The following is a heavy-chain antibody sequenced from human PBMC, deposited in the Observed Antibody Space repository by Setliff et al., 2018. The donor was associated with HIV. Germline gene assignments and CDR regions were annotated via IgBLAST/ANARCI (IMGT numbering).Heavy chain of an antibody. J-gene: IGHJ4*02. Sequence: ASVKVSCKASGYILTSYAIHWVRQAPGQGLEWMGWINAGNGDTKYSHKFQGRVSITRDTPANTAYMELSSLRSEDTAVYYCARDRGYCSGASCYGLDYWGQGTLVTVSS. V-gene: IGHV1-3*01. CDR2: INAGNGDT. CDR1: GYILTSYA. CDR3: ARDRGYCSGASCYGLDY. D-gene: IGHD2-15*01.